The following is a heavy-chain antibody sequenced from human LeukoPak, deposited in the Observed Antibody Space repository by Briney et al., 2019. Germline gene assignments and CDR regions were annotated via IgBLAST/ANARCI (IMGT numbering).Heavy chain of an antibody. CDR2: ISGSGGST. V-gene: IGHV3-23*01. CDR3: AKYEIGSSNGYRSHFDY. D-gene: IGHD6-13*01. J-gene: IGHJ4*02. CDR1: GFTFSSYA. Sequence: PGGSLRLSCAASGFTFSSYAMSWVRQAPGKGLEWVSVISGSGGSTYYADSVKGRFTISRDNSKNTLYLQMNSLRGEDTAVYYCAKYEIGSSNGYRSHFDYWGQGTLVTVSS.